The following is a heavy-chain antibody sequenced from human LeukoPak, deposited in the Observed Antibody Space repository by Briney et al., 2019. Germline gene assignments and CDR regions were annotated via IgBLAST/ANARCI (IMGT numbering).Heavy chain of an antibody. J-gene: IGHJ4*02. CDR3: ARDWCSGGSCAD. D-gene: IGHD2-15*01. V-gene: IGHV4-4*07. Sequence: SETLSLTCTVSGYSISSGYYWSWIRQPAGKGLEWIGRIYTSGSTNYNPSLKSRVTMSVDTSKNQFSLKLSSVTAADTAVYYCARDWCSGGSCADWGQGTLVTVSS. CDR2: IYTSGST. CDR1: GYSISSGYY.